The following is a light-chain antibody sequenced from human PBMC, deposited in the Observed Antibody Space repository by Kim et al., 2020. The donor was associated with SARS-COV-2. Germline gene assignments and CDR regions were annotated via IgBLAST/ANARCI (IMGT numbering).Light chain of an antibody. CDR1: SSNIGSNY. Sequence: ELTQPPSASGTPGQRVTISYSGSSSNIGSNYVSWYQHLPGTAPKLLIYRNNQRPSGVPDRFSGSKSGTSASLAISGLRSEDEAEYYCAAWDDSLSGGVVFGGGTQLTVL. CDR2: RNN. V-gene: IGLV1-47*01. CDR3: AAWDDSLSGGVV. J-gene: IGLJ2*01.